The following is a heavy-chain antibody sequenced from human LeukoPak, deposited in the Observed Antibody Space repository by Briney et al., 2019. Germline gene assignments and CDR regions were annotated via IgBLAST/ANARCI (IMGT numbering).Heavy chain of an antibody. CDR2: IYHSGST. CDR1: GGSISSSNW. J-gene: IGHJ5*02. V-gene: IGHV4-4*02. D-gene: IGHD6-13*01. Sequence: SETLSLTCAVSGGSISSSNWWSWVRQPPGKGLEWIGEIYHSGSTNYNPSLKSGVTLSVYKSKNQFPLKLSSVTAAETAVYYCANLSTGYSSSWYVADWFDPWGQGTLVTVSS. CDR3: ANLSTGYSSSWYVADWFDP.